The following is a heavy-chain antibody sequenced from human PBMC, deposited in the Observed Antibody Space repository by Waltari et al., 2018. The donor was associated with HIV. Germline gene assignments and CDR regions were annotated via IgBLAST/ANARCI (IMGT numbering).Heavy chain of an antibody. J-gene: IGHJ5*02. Sequence: QMQLVQCGAVVRTPVTPVTVPCKVFGFNVSNTVVQWVRQTRGHRLEWRGWIVVGTGKINYAQKFQKRVTITRDMSTGTAYMVLNSLIIDDTAVYYCAAGTHYYDRWGQGTPVTVSS. D-gene: IGHD3-10*01. CDR1: GFNVSNTV. CDR2: IVVGTGKI. CDR3: AAGTHYYDR. V-gene: IGHV1-58*01.